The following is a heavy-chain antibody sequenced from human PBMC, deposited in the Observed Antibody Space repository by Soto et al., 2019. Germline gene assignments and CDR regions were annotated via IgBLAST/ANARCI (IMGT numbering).Heavy chain of an antibody. J-gene: IGHJ5*02. Sequence: QLQLQESGPGLFKPSKTLSITCTVSGGSISSRGYYWGWIRQPPGKGLEWIGTIYYSGSTYYNPSLKSRVSISVDTSMKQFSLKLRFVTAAVTAVYFWATSILFDPWGQGTLCTVSS. CDR2: IYYSGST. V-gene: IGHV4-39*01. CDR3: ATSILFDP. CDR1: GGSISSRGYY. D-gene: IGHD2-2*01.